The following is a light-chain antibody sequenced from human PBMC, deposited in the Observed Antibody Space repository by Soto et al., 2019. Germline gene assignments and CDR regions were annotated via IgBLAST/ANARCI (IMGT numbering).Light chain of an antibody. V-gene: IGLV2-8*01. Sequence: QSALTQPPSASGPPRHSVTISCTGTSSDVGGYNYVSWYQQHPGKAPKLMIYEVSKRPSGVPDRFSGSKSGNTASLTVSGLQAEDEADYYCSSYAGSNNLNVFGTGTKVNVL. J-gene: IGLJ1*01. CDR1: SSDVGGYNY. CDR2: EVS. CDR3: SSYAGSNNLNV.